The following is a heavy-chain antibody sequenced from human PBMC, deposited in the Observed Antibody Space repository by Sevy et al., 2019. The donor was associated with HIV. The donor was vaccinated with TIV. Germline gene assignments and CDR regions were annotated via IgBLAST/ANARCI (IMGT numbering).Heavy chain of an antibody. CDR3: AAGVVVVPAAMRHDDYYGMDV. V-gene: IGHV1-58*01. CDR2: IVVGSGNT. J-gene: IGHJ6*02. D-gene: IGHD2-2*01. CDR1: GFTFTSSG. Sequence: ASVKVSCKASGFTFTSSGVQWVRQARGQRLEWIGWIVVGSGNTNYAQKFQERVTITRDMSTSTAYMELSSLRSEDTAMYYCAAGVVVVPAAMRHDDYYGMDVWGQGTTVTVSS.